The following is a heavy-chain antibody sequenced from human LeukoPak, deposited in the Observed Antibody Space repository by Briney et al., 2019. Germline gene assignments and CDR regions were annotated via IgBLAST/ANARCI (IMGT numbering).Heavy chain of an antibody. CDR2: IYYSGST. J-gene: IGHJ3*02. D-gene: IGHD3-10*01. CDR1: GGSISSYY. Sequence: PSETLSLTCTVSGGSISSYYWSWIRQPPGKGLEWIGYIYYSGSTNYNPSLKSRVTISVDTSKNQFSLKLSSVTAADTAVYYCAREENGSGSYYNLHAFDIWGQGTMVTVSS. V-gene: IGHV4-59*01. CDR3: AREENGSGSYYNLHAFDI.